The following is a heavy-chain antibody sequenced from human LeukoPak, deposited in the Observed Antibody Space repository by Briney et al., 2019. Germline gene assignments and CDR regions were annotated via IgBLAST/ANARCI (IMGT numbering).Heavy chain of an antibody. CDR3: ARVTDSSSYFPSVPFYYSYYYMDV. D-gene: IGHD6-13*01. V-gene: IGHV1-8*01. CDR2: MNPNSGNT. CDR1: GYTFTIYD. J-gene: IGHJ6*03. Sequence: ASVKVSCKASGYTFTIYDINWVRQAPGQGLGWMGWMNPNSGNTGYAQKFQGRVTMTRNTSISTAYMALSSPRSEDTAVYYCARVTDSSSYFPSVPFYYSYYYMDVWGKGTTVTVSS.